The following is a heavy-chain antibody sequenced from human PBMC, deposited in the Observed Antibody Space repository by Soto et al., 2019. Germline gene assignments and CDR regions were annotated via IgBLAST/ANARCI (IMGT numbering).Heavy chain of an antibody. CDR1: GGSISSGGYY. Sequence: SETLSLTCTVSGGSISSGGYYWSWIRQHPGKGLEWIGYIYYSGSTYYNPSLKSRVTISVDTSKNQFSLKLSSVTAADTAVYYCARGSIRGSLNWFDPWGQGTLVTVSS. V-gene: IGHV4-31*03. CDR2: IYYSGST. CDR3: ARGSIRGSLNWFDP. D-gene: IGHD2-21*01. J-gene: IGHJ5*02.